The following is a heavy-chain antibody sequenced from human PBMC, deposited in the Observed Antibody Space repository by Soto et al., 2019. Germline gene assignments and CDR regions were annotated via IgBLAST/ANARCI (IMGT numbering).Heavy chain of an antibody. CDR2: ISYDGSNK. V-gene: IGHV3-30*18. CDR3: AKDKLSSTDAFDS. Sequence: LRLSCAASGFTFSNFGMHWVRQAPGKGLEWVALISYDGSNKYYADSVKGRFTISRDTSKNTLYLQMSSLRAEDTAVYYCAKDKLSSTDAFDSWGQGTKVTVSS. J-gene: IGHJ3*02. CDR1: GFTFSNFG.